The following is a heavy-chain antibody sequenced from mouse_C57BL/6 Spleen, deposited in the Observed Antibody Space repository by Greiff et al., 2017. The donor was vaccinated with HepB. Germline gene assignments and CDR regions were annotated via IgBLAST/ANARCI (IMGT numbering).Heavy chain of an antibody. Sequence: EVQGVESGGGLVKPGGSLKLSCAASGFTFSSYAMSWVRQTPEKRLEWVATISDGGSYTYYPDNVKGRFTMSRDNAKNNLDLQMSHLKSEDTAMYYIARDETMPPGFAYWGQGTLVTVSA. V-gene: IGHV5-4*01. CDR2: ISDGGSYT. J-gene: IGHJ3*01. D-gene: IGHD1-1*02. CDR1: GFTFSSYA. CDR3: ARDETMPPGFAY.